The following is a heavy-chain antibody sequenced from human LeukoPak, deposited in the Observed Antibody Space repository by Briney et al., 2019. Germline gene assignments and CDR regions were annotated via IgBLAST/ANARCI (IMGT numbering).Heavy chain of an antibody. D-gene: IGHD6-13*01. CDR3: ASDRGGDRIAAAEPDY. CDR2: ISSSSSYI. V-gene: IGHV3-21*01. Sequence: GGSLRLSCAASGFTFSSYSMNWVRQAPGKGLEWVSSISSSSSYIYYADSVKGRFTISRDNAKNSLYLQMNSLRAEDTAVYYCASDRGGDRIAAAEPDYWGQGTLVTVSS. J-gene: IGHJ4*02. CDR1: GFTFSSYS.